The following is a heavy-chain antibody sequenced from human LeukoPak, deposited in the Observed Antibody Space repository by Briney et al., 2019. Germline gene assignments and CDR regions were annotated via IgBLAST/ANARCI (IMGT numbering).Heavy chain of an antibody. CDR1: GFTFDDYA. CDR2: ISWNSGSI. CDR3: AKVGGARWDYDTSGYYSPYYFDS. D-gene: IGHD3-22*01. J-gene: IGHJ4*02. Sequence: PGRSLRLSCAASGFTFDDYAMHWVRQAPGKGLEWVSGISWNSGSIGYADSVKGRFTISRDNAKNSLYLQMHSLRTEDTALYYCAKVGGARWDYDTSGYYSPYYFDSWGQGTLVTVSS. V-gene: IGHV3-9*01.